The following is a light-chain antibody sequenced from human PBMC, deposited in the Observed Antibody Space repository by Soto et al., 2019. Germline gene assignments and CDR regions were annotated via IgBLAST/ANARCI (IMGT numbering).Light chain of an antibody. CDR2: EGS. CDR3: CSYAGSTTWV. CDR1: SSDVGGQKL. Sequence: QSALTQPASVSGSPGQSITISCTGTSSDVGGQKLVSWYQQHPGKAPKVLLYEGSERPSGVSDRFSGSKSGNTGSLTSSGLQAEDEAEYCCCSYAGSTTWVFGGGTKLTVL. V-gene: IGLV2-23*01. J-gene: IGLJ3*02.